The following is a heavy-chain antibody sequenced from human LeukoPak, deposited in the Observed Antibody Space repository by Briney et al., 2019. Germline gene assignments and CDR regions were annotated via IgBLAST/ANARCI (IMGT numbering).Heavy chain of an antibody. V-gene: IGHV3-30*02. Sequence: GGSLRLSCAASGFTFSSYGMHWVRQAPGKGLEWVAFIRYDGSNKYYADSVKGRFTISRDNAKNSLYLQMNSLRAEDTALYHCARSTSSIAAAGTDYWGQGTLVTVSS. CDR3: ARSTSSIAAAGTDY. J-gene: IGHJ4*02. D-gene: IGHD6-13*01. CDR2: IRYDGSNK. CDR1: GFTFSSYG.